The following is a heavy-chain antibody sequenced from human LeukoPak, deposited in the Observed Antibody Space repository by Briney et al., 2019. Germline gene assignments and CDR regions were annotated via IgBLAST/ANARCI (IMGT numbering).Heavy chain of an antibody. CDR1: GCSISSGYY. CDR3: ARQYPGGIVAAYYFDY. V-gene: IGHV4-38-2*01. CDR2: IYHSGSA. Sequence: PSETLSLTCAVSGCSISSGYYRGWSRQPPGKGLEWIGSIYHSGSAYYNPSLKSRVTISVDTSKNQFSLKLSSVTAADTAVYYCARQYPGGIVAAYYFDYWGQGTLVTVSS. D-gene: IGHD5-12*01. J-gene: IGHJ4*02.